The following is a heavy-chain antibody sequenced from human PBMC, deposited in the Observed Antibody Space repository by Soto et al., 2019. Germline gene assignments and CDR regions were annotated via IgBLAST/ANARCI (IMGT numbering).Heavy chain of an antibody. CDR3: GAGHYYDSSGYYGLVDY. J-gene: IGHJ4*02. Sequence: QVQLQESGPGLVKPSQTLSLTCTVSGGSISSGGYYWNWIRQHPGKGLEWIGYIYYSGSTYYNPSLKSRVTISVDTSKNQFSLKLSSVTAADTAVYYCGAGHYYDSSGYYGLVDYWGQGTLVTVSS. D-gene: IGHD3-22*01. CDR1: GGSISSGGYY. V-gene: IGHV4-31*03. CDR2: IYYSGST.